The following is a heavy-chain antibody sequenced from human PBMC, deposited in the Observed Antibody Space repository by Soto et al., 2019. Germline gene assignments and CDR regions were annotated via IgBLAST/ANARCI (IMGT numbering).Heavy chain of an antibody. V-gene: IGHV4-30-2*01. CDR2: IWSAERI. CDR3: ARASGDYGNYFFDS. Sequence: PSETLSLTCPVSGGSISGGDYSWSWIRQTPSKGLELIGYIWSAERIFSSPSLKSRVIISADRSKNQISLRLTSVTPADTAVYYCARASGDYGNYFFDSWGQGILVTVSS. J-gene: IGHJ4*02. CDR1: GGSISGGDYS. D-gene: IGHD4-17*01.